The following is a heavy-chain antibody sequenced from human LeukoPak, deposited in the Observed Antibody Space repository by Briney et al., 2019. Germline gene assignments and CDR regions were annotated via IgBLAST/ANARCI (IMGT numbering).Heavy chain of an antibody. CDR2: INHSGST. CDR1: GGSFSGYY. CDR3: ARGGSIVVVVAASYYFDY. V-gene: IGHV4-34*01. Sequence: SETLSLTCAVYGGSFSGYYWSWIRQPPGKGLEWIGEINHSGSTNYNPSLKRRVTISVDTSKNQFSLKLSSVTAADTAVYYCARGGSIVVVVAASYYFDYWGQGTLVTVSS. D-gene: IGHD2-15*01. J-gene: IGHJ4*02.